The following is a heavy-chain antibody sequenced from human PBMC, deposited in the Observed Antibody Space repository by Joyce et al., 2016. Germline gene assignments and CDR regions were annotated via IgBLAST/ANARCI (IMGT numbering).Heavy chain of an antibody. CDR3: ARSSGPEDYFAMDV. CDR2: SNWDGSTT. V-gene: IGHV3-43D*04. D-gene: IGHD3-22*01. CDR1: GFTFDDYA. J-gene: IGHJ6*02. Sequence: EVQLVESGGVVVQPGGSLRLSCAASGFTFDDYAMHWVRQATVKGLEWVSVSNWDGSTTCDAASVKGRFTIARDNSKNSLYLQMSSLTLEDTALYYCARSSGPEDYFAMDVWGQGTTVTVSS.